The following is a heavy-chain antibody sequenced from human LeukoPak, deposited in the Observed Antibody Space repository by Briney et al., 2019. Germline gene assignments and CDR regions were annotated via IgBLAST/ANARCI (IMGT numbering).Heavy chain of an antibody. V-gene: IGHV3-48*04. D-gene: IGHD2-2*01. Sequence: GGSLRLSCAASGFTFSSYSMNWVRQAPGKGLEWVSYISSSSSTIYYADSVKGRFTISRDNAKNSLYLQMNSLRAEDTAVYYCARDLGYCSSTSCPYWGQGTLVTVSS. CDR1: GFTFSSYS. CDR2: ISSSSSTI. CDR3: ARDLGYCSSTSCPY. J-gene: IGHJ4*02.